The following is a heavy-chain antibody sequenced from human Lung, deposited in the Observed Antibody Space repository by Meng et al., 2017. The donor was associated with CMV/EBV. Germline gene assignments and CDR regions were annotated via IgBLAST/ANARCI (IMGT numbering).Heavy chain of an antibody. CDR2: IKTDGSSI. CDR3: ARHGDYSFAY. Sequence: GGSLRLSCAASGFIFSSTWMGWVRQAPGKGLEWVANIKTDGSSIYYADSVRGQFIISRDNAKNSVSLQMNNPGVEDTAVYYCARHGDYSFAYWGQGTLVTVSS. V-gene: IGHV3-7*01. D-gene: IGHD4-17*01. J-gene: IGHJ4*02. CDR1: GFIFSSTW.